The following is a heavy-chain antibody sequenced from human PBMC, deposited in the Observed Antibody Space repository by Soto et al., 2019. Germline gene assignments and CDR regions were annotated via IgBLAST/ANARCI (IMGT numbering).Heavy chain of an antibody. D-gene: IGHD2-21*01. CDR3: AKIVTRHSLVPVFDQ. CDR2: ISWDSGSI. V-gene: IGHV3-9*01. Sequence: QLVESGGGLVQPGRSLRLYCVASGFRFDEYAIHWVRQAPGKGLEWVSGISWDSGSINYAGSVRGRFTVSRDNAKNSLYLHMTRLRSEDTAFYYCAKIVTRHSLVPVFDQWGQGALVSVSS. CDR1: GFRFDEYA. J-gene: IGHJ4*02.